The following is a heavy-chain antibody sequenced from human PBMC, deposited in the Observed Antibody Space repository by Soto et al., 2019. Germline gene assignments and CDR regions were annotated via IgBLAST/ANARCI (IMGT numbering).Heavy chain of an antibody. D-gene: IGHD1-26*01. Sequence: QVQLQESGPGLVKPSETLSLTCTVSGGSISSYYWSWIRQPPGKGLEWTGYIYYSGSTNYNPSLKSRVTISVDTSKNQFSLKLSSVTAADTAVYYCARDRGELLLDYWGQGTLVTVSS. J-gene: IGHJ4*02. CDR3: ARDRGELLLDY. V-gene: IGHV4-59*01. CDR1: GGSISSYY. CDR2: IYYSGST.